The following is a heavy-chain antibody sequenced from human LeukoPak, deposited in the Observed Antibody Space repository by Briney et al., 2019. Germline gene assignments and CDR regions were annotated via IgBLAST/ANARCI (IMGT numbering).Heavy chain of an antibody. CDR3: ARRRDCSSTSCPDDAFDI. D-gene: IGHD2-2*01. J-gene: IGHJ3*02. CDR2: IDPSDSYT. CDR1: AYSFTSYW. V-gene: IGHV5-10-1*01. Sequence: GESLRISCKGSAYSFTSYWISWVRQMPGKGLEWMGRIDPSDSYTNYSPSLQGHVTISADKSISTAYLQWSSLKASDTAMYYCARRRDCSSTSCPDDAFDIWGQGTMVTVSS.